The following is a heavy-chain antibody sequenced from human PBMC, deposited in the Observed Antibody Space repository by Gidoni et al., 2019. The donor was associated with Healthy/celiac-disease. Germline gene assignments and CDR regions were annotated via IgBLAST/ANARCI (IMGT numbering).Heavy chain of an antibody. V-gene: IGHV4-34*01. CDR1: GGSFSGYY. CDR2: INHSGST. D-gene: IGHD5-18*01. Sequence: QVQLQQWGAGRLKPSETLSLTCAVDGGSFSGYYWSWIRQPPGKGLEWIGEINHSGSTNYNPSLKSRVTISVDTSKNQFSLKLSSVTAADTAVYYCAIRSGYSYGQFDYWGQGTLVTVSS. J-gene: IGHJ4*02. CDR3: AIRSGYSYGQFDY.